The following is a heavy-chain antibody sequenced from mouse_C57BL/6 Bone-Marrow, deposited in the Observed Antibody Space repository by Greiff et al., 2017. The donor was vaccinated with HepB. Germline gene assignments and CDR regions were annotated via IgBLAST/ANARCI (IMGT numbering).Heavy chain of an antibody. D-gene: IGHD6-1*01. CDR2: IDPENGDT. Sequence: EVQLQQSGAELVRPGASVKLSCTASGFNIKDDYMHWVKQRPEQGLEWIGWIDPENGDTEYASKFQGKATITADTSSNTAYLQLSSLTSEDTAVYYCTTRCHYFWGQGTSVTVSS. V-gene: IGHV14-4*01. CDR3: TTRCHYF. J-gene: IGHJ4*01. CDR1: GFNIKDDY.